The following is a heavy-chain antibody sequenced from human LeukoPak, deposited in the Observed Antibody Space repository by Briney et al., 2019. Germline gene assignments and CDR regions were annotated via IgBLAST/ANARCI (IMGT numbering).Heavy chain of an antibody. CDR3: MKEVLAVAGTRGFDM. Sequence: GGSLRLSCAASGFTFINYAMSWVRQAPGKGLEWVSDISGRGGNTYYADSVKGRFTISRDNSKSTLYLQMNSLRAEDRALYYFMKEVLAVAGTRGFDMGGQGTMVTVST. J-gene: IGHJ3*02. CDR2: ISGRGGNT. CDR1: GFTFINYA. V-gene: IGHV3-23*01. D-gene: IGHD6-19*01.